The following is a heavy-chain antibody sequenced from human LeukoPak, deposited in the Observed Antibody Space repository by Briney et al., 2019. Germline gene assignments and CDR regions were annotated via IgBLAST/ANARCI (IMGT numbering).Heavy chain of an antibody. CDR3: AGDNFYYDILTGPGMDV. J-gene: IGHJ6*04. Sequence: GGSLRLSCAASGFTFSSYGMHWVHQAPGKGLEWVAVIWYDGSNKYYADSVKGRFTISRDSSKNTLYLQMNSLRAEDTAVYYCAGDNFYYDILTGPGMDVWGKGTTVTVSS. D-gene: IGHD3-9*01. CDR2: IWYDGSNK. V-gene: IGHV3-33*01. CDR1: GFTFSSYG.